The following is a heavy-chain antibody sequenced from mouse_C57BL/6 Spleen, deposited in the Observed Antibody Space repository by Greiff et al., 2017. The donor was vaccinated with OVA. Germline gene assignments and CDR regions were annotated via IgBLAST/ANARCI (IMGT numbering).Heavy chain of an antibody. J-gene: IGHJ1*03. CDR1: GFTFSSYG. D-gene: IGHD4-1*01. CDR2: ISSGGSYT. Sequence: EVNVVESGGDLVKPGGSLKLSCAASGFTFSSYGMSWVRPTPDKRLEWVATISSGGSYTYYPDSVKGRFTISRDNAKNTLYLQMSSLKSEDTAMYYCARHSNLSYWYIDVWGTGTTVTVSS. CDR3: ARHSNLSYWYIDV. V-gene: IGHV5-6*01.